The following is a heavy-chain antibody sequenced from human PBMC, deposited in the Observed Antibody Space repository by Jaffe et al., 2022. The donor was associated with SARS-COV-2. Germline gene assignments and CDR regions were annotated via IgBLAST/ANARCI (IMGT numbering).Heavy chain of an antibody. D-gene: IGHD2-15*01. CDR2: IPGGGGGI. Sequence: EVQLVESGGDLVQPGGSLRLSCASSGLTFSNYAMIWVRQAPGKGLEWVSVIPGGGGGIYYADSVKGRFTISRDNSKSTLYLQMNSLRVEDTAVYYCAKGYCSGGRCLYMDVWGKGTTVTVS. CDR3: AKGYCSGGRCLYMDV. V-gene: IGHV3-23*04. J-gene: IGHJ6*03. CDR1: GLTFSNYA.